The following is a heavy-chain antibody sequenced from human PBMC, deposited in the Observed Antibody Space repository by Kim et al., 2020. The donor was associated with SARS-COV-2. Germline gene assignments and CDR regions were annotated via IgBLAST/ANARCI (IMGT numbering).Heavy chain of an antibody. V-gene: IGHV1-69*13. Sequence: SVKVSCKASGGTFSSYAISWVRQAPGQGLEWMGGIIPIFGTANYAQKFQGRVTITADESTSTAYMELSSLRSEDTAVYYCAREGIAARKFDYWGQGTLVTVSS. CDR2: IIPIFGTA. J-gene: IGHJ4*02. D-gene: IGHD6-6*01. CDR1: GGTFSSYA. CDR3: AREGIAARKFDY.